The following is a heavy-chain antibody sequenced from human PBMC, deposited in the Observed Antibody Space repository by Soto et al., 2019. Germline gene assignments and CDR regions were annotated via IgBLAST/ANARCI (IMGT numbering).Heavy chain of an antibody. V-gene: IGHV1-18*01. CDR3: ARDAMSTAGLFFDS. J-gene: IGHJ4*02. CDR2: ISAYNGNT. D-gene: IGHD3-3*01. Sequence: QVQLVQSGAEVKKPGASVKVSCKTSGYTFTNYGINWVRQAPGQGLEWMGWISAYNGNTNYAQRFQGRVTMTTDTSTSTAYMELRSLRSDDTAVFYCARDAMSTAGLFFDSWGQGTLVTVSS. CDR1: GYTFTNYG.